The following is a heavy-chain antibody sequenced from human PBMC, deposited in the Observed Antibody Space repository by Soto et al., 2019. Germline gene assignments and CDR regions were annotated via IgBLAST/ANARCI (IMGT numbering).Heavy chain of an antibody. CDR3: AKDLTRQLAYWLDP. CDR2: INAHSGGT. CDR1: GFSFTGYC. D-gene: IGHD6-6*01. V-gene: IGHV1-2*02. Sequence: ASLKVSCKASGFSFTGYCIHWLRQAPGQGLEWMGWINAHSGGTEYAQKFQGRVTLTRDTSISTAYMTLSSLRSDDTAIYYCAKDLTRQLAYWLDPWGQGTQVTVSS. J-gene: IGHJ5*02.